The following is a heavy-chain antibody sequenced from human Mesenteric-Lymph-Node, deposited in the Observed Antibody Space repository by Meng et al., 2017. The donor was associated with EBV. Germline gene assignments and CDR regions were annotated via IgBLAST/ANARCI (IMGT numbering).Heavy chain of an antibody. V-gene: IGHV4-61*01. Sequence: GQLQESGPGLVKPSETLSLTCSVSDVSVSSASYYWSWIRQPPGKRLEWIGYVYYSGSTNYNPSLKSRVTISVDTSKNQFSLNLYSVTAADTAVYYCARENPARGNWFDPWGQGALVTVSS. D-gene: IGHD3-10*01. J-gene: IGHJ5*02. CDR3: ARENPARGNWFDP. CDR1: DVSVSSASYY. CDR2: VYYSGST.